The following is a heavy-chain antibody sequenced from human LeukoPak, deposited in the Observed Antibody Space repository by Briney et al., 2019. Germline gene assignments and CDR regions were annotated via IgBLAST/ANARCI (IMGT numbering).Heavy chain of an antibody. Sequence: SETLSLTCAVYGGSFSGYYWSWIRQPPGKGLEWIGEINHSGSTNYNPSLKSRVTISVDTSKNQFSLKLSSVTAADTAVYYCARTRFMVRAFDPWGQGTLVTVSS. CDR2: INHSGST. J-gene: IGHJ5*02. D-gene: IGHD3-10*01. CDR3: ARTRFMVRAFDP. V-gene: IGHV4-34*01. CDR1: GGSFSGYY.